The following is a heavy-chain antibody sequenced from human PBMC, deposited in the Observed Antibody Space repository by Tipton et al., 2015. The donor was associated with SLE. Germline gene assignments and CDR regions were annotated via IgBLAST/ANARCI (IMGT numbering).Heavy chain of an antibody. J-gene: IGHJ6*02. CDR2: ISAYNGNT. V-gene: IGHV1-18*01. Sequence: QSGPEVKKPGASVKVSCKASGYTFTSYGISWVRQAPGQGIEWMGWISAYNGNTNYAQKLQGRVTMTTDTSTRTACMELRGLRSDDTAVYYCARAEAVAGMDFFYGMDVWGQGTTVTVSS. D-gene: IGHD6-19*01. CDR1: GYTFTSYG. CDR3: ARAEAVAGMDFFYGMDV.